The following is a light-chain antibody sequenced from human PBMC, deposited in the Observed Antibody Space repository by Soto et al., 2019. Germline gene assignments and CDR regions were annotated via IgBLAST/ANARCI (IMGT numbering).Light chain of an antibody. V-gene: IGKV1-39*01. J-gene: IGKJ2*01. Sequence: DIQMTQSPSSLSASVGDGVTITCRASQIISNTLNWYQQKPGKAPQLLIYAASSLQSGVPSRFSGSVSGTDFTLTISSLQPEDFATYYCQQSYTTPFTFCQGTNLEIK. CDR2: AAS. CDR1: QIISNT. CDR3: QQSYTTPFT.